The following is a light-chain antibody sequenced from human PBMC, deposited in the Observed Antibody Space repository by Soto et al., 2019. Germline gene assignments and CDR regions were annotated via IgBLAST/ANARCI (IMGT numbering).Light chain of an antibody. Sequence: DIQMTQSPSTLSASVGDRVTITCRASQSISTWLAWYQQKPGKAPKLLIYKASSLESGVPSRFSGSGSGTELPLTISSLQPDDSATYYCQQYINRWTFGQGTKVEIK. CDR2: KAS. CDR3: QQYINRWT. J-gene: IGKJ1*01. V-gene: IGKV1-5*03. CDR1: QSISTW.